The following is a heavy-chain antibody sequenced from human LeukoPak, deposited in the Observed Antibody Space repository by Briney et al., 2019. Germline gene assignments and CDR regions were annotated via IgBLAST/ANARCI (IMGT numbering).Heavy chain of an antibody. J-gene: IGHJ4*02. D-gene: IGHD3-3*01. CDR2: IKLDGSEK. CDR1: GFTFSIYW. CDR3: ARDPCTYSDFWSGRGGDCYLDY. V-gene: IGHV3-7*01. Sequence: GWSLTASCAASGFTFSIYWMSGVRQAPGKGLEWVANIKLDGSEKYNVDSVKGPFTISRDNPTNSPYLQMTSLRAEDTAVYYCARDPCTYSDFWSGRGGDCYLDYWGQGTLVTVSS.